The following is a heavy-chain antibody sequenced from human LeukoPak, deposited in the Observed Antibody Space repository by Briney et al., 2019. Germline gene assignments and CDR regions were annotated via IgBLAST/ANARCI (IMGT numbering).Heavy chain of an antibody. J-gene: IGHJ6*02. CDR3: ARRVTILSGMDV. CDR1: GGSISSYY. D-gene: IGHD3-9*01. CDR2: IYYSGST. Sequence: TSETLSLTCTVSGGSISSYYWSWIRQPPGKGLEWIGYIYYSGSTNYNPSLKSRVTISVDTSKNQFSLKLSSVTAADTAVYYCARRVTILSGMDVWGQGTTVTVSS. V-gene: IGHV4-59*08.